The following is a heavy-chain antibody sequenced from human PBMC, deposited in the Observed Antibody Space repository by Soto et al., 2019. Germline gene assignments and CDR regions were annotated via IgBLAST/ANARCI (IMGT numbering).Heavy chain of an antibody. CDR1: GGSISSGDYY. D-gene: IGHD2-15*01. CDR3: ARVYRLRLGYCSGGSCIGGFDP. V-gene: IGHV4-30-4*01. CDR2: IYYSGST. J-gene: IGHJ5*02. Sequence: PLETLSLTCTVSGGSISSGDYYWSWIRQPPGKGLEWIGYIYYSGSTYYNPSLKSRVTISVDTSKNQFSLKLSSVTAADTAVYYCARVYRLRLGYCSGGSCIGGFDPWGQGTLVTVSS.